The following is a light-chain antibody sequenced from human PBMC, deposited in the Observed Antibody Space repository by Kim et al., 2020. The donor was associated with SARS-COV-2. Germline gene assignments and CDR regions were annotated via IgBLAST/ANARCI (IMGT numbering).Light chain of an antibody. CDR3: QQYDAPPFT. V-gene: IGKV1-33*01. CDR2: EAA. CDR1: EDVSDY. Sequence: ASVGDRVTITCQASEDVSDYFNWYHQKPGEAPKVLIREAANLESGVPSRFSRGGYGTEFSLTISSVQPEDMGTYYCQQYDAPPFTFGQGTRLEIK. J-gene: IGKJ5*01.